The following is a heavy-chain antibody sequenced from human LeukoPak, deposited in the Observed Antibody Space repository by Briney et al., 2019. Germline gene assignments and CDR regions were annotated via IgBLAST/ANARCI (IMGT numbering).Heavy chain of an antibody. D-gene: IGHD1-26*01. CDR3: ARGEVGATTWFGDY. CDR1: GYSLSGYW. CDR2: ISYDGSNK. J-gene: IGHJ4*02. V-gene: IGHV3-30-3*01. Sequence: GGSLRLSCAASGYSLSGYWMHWVRQAPGKGLEWVAVISYDGSNKYYADSVKGRFTISRDNSKNTLYLQMNSLRAEDTAVYYCARGEVGATTWFGDYWGQGTLVTVSS.